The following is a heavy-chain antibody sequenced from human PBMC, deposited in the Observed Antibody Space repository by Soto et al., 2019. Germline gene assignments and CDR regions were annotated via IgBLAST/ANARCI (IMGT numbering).Heavy chain of an antibody. D-gene: IGHD3-22*01. CDR3: ARVDLGSYYDSSGYYPNFDY. J-gene: IGHJ4*02. V-gene: IGHV1-18*01. CDR1: GYTFTSYG. CDR2: ISAYNGNT. Sequence: PTASVKVSCKASGYTFTSYGISWVRQAPGQGLEWMGWISAYNGNTNYAQKLQGRVTMTTDTSTSTAYMELRSLRSDDTAVYYCARVDLGSYYDSSGYYPNFDYWGQGTLVTVSS.